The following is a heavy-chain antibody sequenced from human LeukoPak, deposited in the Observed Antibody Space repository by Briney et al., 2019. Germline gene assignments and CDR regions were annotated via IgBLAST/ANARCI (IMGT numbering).Heavy chain of an antibody. CDR1: GYTFTNYW. Sequence: GESLKISFKGSGYTFTNYWIGWVRQMPGKGLEWMGIIYPGDSDTRYSPSFQGQVTISADKSISTAYLQWSSLKASDTAMYYCARQLDDYGGDYYYYYMDVWGKGTTVTVSS. D-gene: IGHD4-23*01. J-gene: IGHJ6*03. V-gene: IGHV5-51*01. CDR2: IYPGDSDT. CDR3: ARQLDDYGGDYYYYYMDV.